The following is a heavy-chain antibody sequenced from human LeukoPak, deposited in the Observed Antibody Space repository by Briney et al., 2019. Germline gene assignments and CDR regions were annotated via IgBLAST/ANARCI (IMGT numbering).Heavy chain of an antibody. Sequence: GESLKISCKGSGYSFTSYWIGWVRQMPGKGLDWMGIIYPGDSDTRYSPSFEGQVTISVDKSISTAYVQWSSLKASDTAMYYCARRSSGWHLDYWGQGTLVTVSS. CDR1: GYSFTSYW. V-gene: IGHV5-51*01. CDR3: ARRSSGWHLDY. CDR2: IYPGDSDT. J-gene: IGHJ4*02. D-gene: IGHD6-19*01.